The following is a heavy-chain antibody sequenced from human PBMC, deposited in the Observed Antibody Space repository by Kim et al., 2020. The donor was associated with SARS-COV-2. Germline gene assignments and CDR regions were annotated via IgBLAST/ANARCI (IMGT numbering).Heavy chain of an antibody. J-gene: IGHJ5*02. CDR1: GVSISNSGYY. V-gene: IGHV4-39*01. CDR2: VDFRGNI. D-gene: IGHD2-21*01. Sequence: SETLSLTCTVSGVSISNSGYYWGWIRQPPGKGLEWIGSVDFRGNIYYNPSLKSRVIKSLDSSKNQFSLKLTSVTAADTAVYYCARLPQPPMIIADGIGPWGQGTLVTVSS. CDR3: ARLPQPPMIIADGIGP.